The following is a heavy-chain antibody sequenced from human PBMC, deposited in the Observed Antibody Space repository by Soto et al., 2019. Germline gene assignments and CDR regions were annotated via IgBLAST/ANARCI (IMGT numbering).Heavy chain of an antibody. CDR3: ARGPYYYDSSGYPFDY. J-gene: IGHJ4*02. D-gene: IGHD3-22*01. CDR1: GYTFTSYY. V-gene: IGHV1-46*01. Sequence: GASVKVSCKASGYTFTSYYMHWVRQAPGQGLEWMGIINPSGGSTSYAQKFQGRVTMTRDTSTSTVYMELSSLRAEDTAVYYCARGPYYYDSSGYPFDYWGQGTLVTVSS. CDR2: INPSGGST.